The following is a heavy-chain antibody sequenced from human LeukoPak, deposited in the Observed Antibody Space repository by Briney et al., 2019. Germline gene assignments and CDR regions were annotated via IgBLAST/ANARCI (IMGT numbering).Heavy chain of an antibody. CDR2: IIPIFGTA. CDR1: GGTFSSYA. D-gene: IGHD3-10*01. CDR3: ARDNYYGSGSYGY. Sequence: SVKVSCKASGGTFSSYAISWVRQAPGQGLEWIGGIIPIFGTANYAQKFQGRVTITTDESTSTAYMELSSLRSEDTAVYYCARDNYYGSGSYGYWGQGTLVTVSS. V-gene: IGHV1-69*05. J-gene: IGHJ4*02.